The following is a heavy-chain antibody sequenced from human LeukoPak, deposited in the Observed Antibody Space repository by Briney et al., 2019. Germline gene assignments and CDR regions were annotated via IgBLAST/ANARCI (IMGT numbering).Heavy chain of an antibody. D-gene: IGHD4-11*01. Sequence: PSQTLSLTCTVSGGSISSGSYYCSWIRQPAGKGLEWIGRIYTSGSTNYNPSLKSRVTISVDTSKNQFSLKLSSVTAADTAVYYCARLSTVTTSFDYWGQGTLVTVSS. CDR2: IYTSGST. CDR1: GGSISSGSYY. J-gene: IGHJ4*02. V-gene: IGHV4-61*02. CDR3: ARLSTVTTSFDY.